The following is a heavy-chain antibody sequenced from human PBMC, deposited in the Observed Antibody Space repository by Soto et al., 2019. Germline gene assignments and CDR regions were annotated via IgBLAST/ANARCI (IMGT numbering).Heavy chain of an antibody. CDR1: GFIFSSYW. J-gene: IGHJ5*02. CDR2: INSDGRST. Sequence: PGGSLRLSCAASGFIFSSYWMHWVRQAPGKGLVWVSRINSDGRSTSNADSVKGRFTISRDNVKNTLYLQMNSLRAEDTAVYYCARDRCFGDSCYLSNWFDPWGQGTLVTVS. D-gene: IGHD2-15*01. CDR3: ARDRCFGDSCYLSNWFDP. V-gene: IGHV3-74*01.